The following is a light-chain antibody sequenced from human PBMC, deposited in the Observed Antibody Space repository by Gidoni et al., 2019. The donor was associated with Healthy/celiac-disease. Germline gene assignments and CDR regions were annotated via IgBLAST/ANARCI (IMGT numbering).Light chain of an antibody. J-gene: IGKJ1*01. CDR3: QQRSNLLWT. Sequence: PATLSWSPGERATPSCRASQSVSSYLAWYQQKPGQAPRLLIYDASNRATGIPARFSGSWSGTDFTLTISSLEPEDFAVYYCQQRSNLLWTFXQXTKVEIK. V-gene: IGKV3-11*01. CDR2: DAS. CDR1: QSVSSY.